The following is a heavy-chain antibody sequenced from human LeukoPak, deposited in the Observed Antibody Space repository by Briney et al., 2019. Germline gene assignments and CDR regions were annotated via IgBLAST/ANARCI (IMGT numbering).Heavy chain of an antibody. CDR2: IYSGGST. D-gene: IGHD3-22*01. J-gene: IGHJ4*02. CDR3: ARDRDDSSGYYVDY. Sequence: GGSLRLSCAASGFTVSSNYMSWVRQAPGKGLEWVSVIYSGGSTYYADSVKGRFTISRDNSKNTLYLQMNSLRAEDTAVYCCARDRDDSSGYYVDYWGQGTLVTVSS. V-gene: IGHV3-66*02. CDR1: GFTVSSNY.